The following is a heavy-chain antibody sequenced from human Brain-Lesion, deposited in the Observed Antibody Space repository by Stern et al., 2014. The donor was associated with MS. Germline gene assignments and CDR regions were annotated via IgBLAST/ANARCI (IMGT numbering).Heavy chain of an antibody. J-gene: IGHJ4*02. V-gene: IGHV3-21*01. CDR3: ATVSPYTSSWYPFFDN. CDR2: ISSNQHSI. Sequence: EVQLEESGGGLVKPGGSLRLSCAASGFTFSDSSMFWVRQAPGKGLEWISCISSNQHSINYADSVKGRFTISRENARNSLYLQMNSLRVEDTAVYYCATVSPYTSSWYPFFDNWGQGTRVTVSS. CDR1: GFTFSDSS. D-gene: IGHD6-13*01.